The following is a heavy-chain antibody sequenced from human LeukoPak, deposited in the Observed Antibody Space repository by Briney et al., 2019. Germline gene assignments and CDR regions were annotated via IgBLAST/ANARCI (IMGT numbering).Heavy chain of an antibody. Sequence: GGSLRLSCAASGFTFSTFWMTWVRQAPGKGLEWVANINQDGSVKHFVDSVKGRFTISRDNAKNTLYLQMNSLRAEDTAVYYCARGGYCSSTSCYTWADWGQGTLVTVSS. CDR3: ARGGYCSSTSCYTWAD. CDR1: GFTFSTFW. CDR2: INQDGSVK. J-gene: IGHJ4*02. D-gene: IGHD2-2*02. V-gene: IGHV3-7*01.